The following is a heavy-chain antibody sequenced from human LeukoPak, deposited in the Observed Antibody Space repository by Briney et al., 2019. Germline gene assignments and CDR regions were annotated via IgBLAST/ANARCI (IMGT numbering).Heavy chain of an antibody. CDR1: GFTYGSYG. CDR3: ARDRSYSGPHNWFDP. J-gene: IGHJ5*02. V-gene: IGHV3-33*01. Sequence: GGSLRLSWAASGFTYGSYGMHWVRQAPGKGLEWVAVIWYDGSNKYYADSVKGRFTISRDNSKNTLYLQMNSLRAEDTAVYYCARDRSYSGPHNWFDPWGQGTLVTVSS. D-gene: IGHD1-26*01. CDR2: IWYDGSNK.